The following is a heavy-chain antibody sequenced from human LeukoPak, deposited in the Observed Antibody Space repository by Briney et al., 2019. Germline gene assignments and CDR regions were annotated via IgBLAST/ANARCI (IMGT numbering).Heavy chain of an antibody. Sequence: GASVKVSCKVSGYTLTELSMHWVRQAPGKGLEWMGGFDPEDGETIYAQKFQGRVTMTEDTSTDTAYMELSSLRSEDTAVYYCATVPVPDSPLLLHRYWYFDLWGRGTLVTVSS. CDR2: FDPEDGET. J-gene: IGHJ2*01. CDR1: GYTLTELS. CDR3: ATVPVPDSPLLLHRYWYFDL. V-gene: IGHV1-24*01. D-gene: IGHD3-22*01.